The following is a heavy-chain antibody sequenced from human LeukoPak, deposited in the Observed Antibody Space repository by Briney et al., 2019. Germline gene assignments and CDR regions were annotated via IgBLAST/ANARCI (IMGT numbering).Heavy chain of an antibody. J-gene: IGHJ2*01. D-gene: IGHD2-8*01. Sequence: GGSLRLSCAASGFTISDHYMDWVRQTPGKGLEWVSRINDDGSVTTYADSAQGRLTISRDNAKNTLYLQMNSLRAEDTAVYFCARLYGTSWTDWYFDLWGRGTLVTVSS. CDR1: GFTISDHY. CDR3: ARLYGTSWTDWYFDL. CDR2: INDDGSVT. V-gene: IGHV3-74*01.